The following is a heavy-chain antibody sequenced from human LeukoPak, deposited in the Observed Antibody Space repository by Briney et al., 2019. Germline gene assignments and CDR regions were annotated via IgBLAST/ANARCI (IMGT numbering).Heavy chain of an antibody. Sequence: ASVKVSCKASGYTFTSYYMHWVRQAPGQGLEWMGWINPNSGDTNYAQKFQGRVTMTRDTSISTAYMELSRLRSDDTAVYYCARYGSGFYPPLDYWGQGTLVTVSS. CDR2: INPNSGDT. V-gene: IGHV1-2*02. D-gene: IGHD3-10*01. CDR3: ARYGSGFYPPLDY. J-gene: IGHJ4*02. CDR1: GYTFTSYY.